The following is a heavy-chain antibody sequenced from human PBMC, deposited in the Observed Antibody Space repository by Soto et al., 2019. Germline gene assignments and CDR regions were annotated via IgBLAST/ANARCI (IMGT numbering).Heavy chain of an antibody. CDR1: GGSISSSTYY. D-gene: IGHD6-6*01. CDR3: ARRSSSSLGSLFDP. V-gene: IGHV4-39*01. Sequence: SETLSLTCTVSGGSISSSTYYWDWIRQPPGKGLEWIGAMYYTGNKNYNPSHESRVTMSVDTSKNQFSLKLSSVTPTDTAVYYCARRSSSSLGSLFDPWGRGILVTVSS. CDR2: MYYTGNK. J-gene: IGHJ5*02.